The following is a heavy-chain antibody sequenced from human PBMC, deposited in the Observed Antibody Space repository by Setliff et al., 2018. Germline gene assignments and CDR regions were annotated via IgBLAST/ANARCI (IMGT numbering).Heavy chain of an antibody. D-gene: IGHD6-19*01. CDR2: INPHSGGT. V-gene: IGHV1-2*02. Sequence: ASVKVSCKASGYTFTGYYIHWVRQAPGQGLEWMGWINPHSGGTNFPQTFQGRVTMTRGTSINTAYMELSSLTSDDTAVYYCARATRDGDGWYYEFSWFDPWGQGTLVTVSS. J-gene: IGHJ5*02. CDR1: GYTFTGYY. CDR3: ARATRDGDGWYYEFSWFDP.